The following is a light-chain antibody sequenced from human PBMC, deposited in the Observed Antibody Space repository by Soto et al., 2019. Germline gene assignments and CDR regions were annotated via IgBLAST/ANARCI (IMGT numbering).Light chain of an antibody. CDR2: DAS. CDR3: LHFKSRPFT. V-gene: IGKV1-33*01. CDR1: QDISNF. J-gene: IGKJ4*01. Sequence: DIQMTQSPASLSASVGDRVTITCQASQDISNFLNCYRQKPGEAPNLLIYDASTLETGVPLRFNGSGYGPYFSFTISILQREDVATVYRLHFKSRPFTLGGGT.